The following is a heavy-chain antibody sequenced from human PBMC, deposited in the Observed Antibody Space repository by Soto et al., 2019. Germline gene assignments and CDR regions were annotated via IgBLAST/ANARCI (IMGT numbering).Heavy chain of an antibody. D-gene: IGHD4-17*01. CDR1: GYTFTSYD. CDR2: MNPNSVNT. J-gene: IGHJ4*02. CDR3: ARAGDDYGDYAMSY. V-gene: IGHV1-8*01. Sequence: ASVKVSCKASGYTFTSYDINWVRQATGQGLEWMGWMNPNSVNTGYAQKFQGRVTMTRNTSISTAYMELSSLRSEDTAVYYCARAGDDYGDYAMSYWSQGTLVTVSS.